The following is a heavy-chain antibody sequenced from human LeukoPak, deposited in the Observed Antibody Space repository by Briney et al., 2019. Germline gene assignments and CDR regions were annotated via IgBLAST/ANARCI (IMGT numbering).Heavy chain of an antibody. CDR2: INPNSGGT. CDR1: GYTFTGYY. J-gene: IGHJ5*02. V-gene: IGHV1-2*02. Sequence: ASVKVSCKASGYTFTGYYIHWVRQAPGQGLEWMGWINPNSGGTNYAQKFQGRVTMTRDTSISTAYMELSRLRSDDTAVYYCARTVGVGDTYYYDPWGQGTLVTVSS. CDR3: ARTVGVGDTYYYDP. D-gene: IGHD3-10*01.